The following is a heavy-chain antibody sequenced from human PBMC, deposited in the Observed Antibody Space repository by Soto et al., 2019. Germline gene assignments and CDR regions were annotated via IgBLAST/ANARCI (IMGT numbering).Heavy chain of an antibody. CDR3: ARQRHDILTGYYNGLNRFAP. V-gene: IGHV4-59*08. Sequence: PSETLSLTCTVSGGSISSYYWSWIRQPPGKGLEWIGYISYSGNPKYNPSLKSRVTISVDTSKNQFSLNLSSVTAADTAVYYCARQRHDILTGYYNGLNRFAPCGQGSLVTVSS. D-gene: IGHD3-9*01. J-gene: IGHJ5*02. CDR2: ISYSGNP. CDR1: GGSISSYY.